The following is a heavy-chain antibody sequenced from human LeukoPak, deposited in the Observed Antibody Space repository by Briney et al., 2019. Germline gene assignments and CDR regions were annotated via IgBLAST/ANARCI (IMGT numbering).Heavy chain of an antibody. CDR2: IYSSGST. V-gene: IGHV4-4*09. D-gene: IGHD5-18*01. CDR3: ARGGGYGSPLGY. CDR1: GGSLSGYY. J-gene: IGHJ4*02. Sequence: SETLSLTCAVYGGSLSGYYWSWIRQPPGKGLEWIGYIYSSGSTKYNPSLKSRVTISVDTSKNQFSLKLSSVTAADTAVYYCARGGGYGSPLGYWGQGTLVTVSS.